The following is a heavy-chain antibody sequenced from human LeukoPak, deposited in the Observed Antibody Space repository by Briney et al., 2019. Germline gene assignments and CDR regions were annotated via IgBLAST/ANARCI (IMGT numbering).Heavy chain of an antibody. CDR1: GFTFSSYS. V-gene: IGHV3-21*01. CDR3: ARVGLGAAAGSFY. J-gene: IGHJ4*02. Sequence: GGSLRLFCAASGFTFSSYSMSWVRQAPGKGLEWVSSISSSSSYIYYADSVKGRFTISRDNAKNSLYLQMNSLRAEDTAVYYCARVGLGAAAGSFYWGQGTLVTVSS. CDR2: ISSSSSYI. D-gene: IGHD6-13*01.